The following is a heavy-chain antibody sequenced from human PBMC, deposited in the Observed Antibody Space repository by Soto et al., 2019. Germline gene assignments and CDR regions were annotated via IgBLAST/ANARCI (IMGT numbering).Heavy chain of an antibody. CDR1: GGSTRNYY. J-gene: IGHJ4*02. D-gene: IGHD1-26*01. Sequence: SETLSLTCTVSGGSTRNYYWSWIRQPPGKGLEWIGYIYYTGSTNYSPSLESRVTISIDPSKNQFSLKLSSVTAADTAVYYCARAIHSGSYSQLDYWGQGTQVTDSS. CDR3: ARAIHSGSYSQLDY. V-gene: IGHV4-59*01. CDR2: IYYTGST.